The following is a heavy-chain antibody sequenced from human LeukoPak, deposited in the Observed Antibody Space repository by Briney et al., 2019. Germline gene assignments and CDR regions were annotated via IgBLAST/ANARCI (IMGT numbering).Heavy chain of an antibody. V-gene: IGHV4-59*12. CDR1: GGSFSGYY. CDR3: ARAHSSGYYGFDY. J-gene: IGHJ4*02. CDR2: IYYSGST. Sequence: PSETLSLTCAVYGGSFSGYYWSWIRQPPGKGLEWIGYIYYSGSTYYNPSLKSRVTISVDTSKNQFSLKLSSVTAADTAVYYCARAHSSGYYGFDYWGQGTLVTVSS. D-gene: IGHD3-22*01.